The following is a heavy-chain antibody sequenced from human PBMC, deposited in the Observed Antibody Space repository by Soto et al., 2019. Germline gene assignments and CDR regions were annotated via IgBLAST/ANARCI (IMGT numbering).Heavy chain of an antibody. CDR2: ISGSGGST. D-gene: IGHD5-12*01. Sequence: PGGSLRLSCAASGFTFSSYATSWVRQAPGKGLEWVSAISGSGGSTYYADSVKGRFTISRDNSKNTLYLQMNSLRAEDTAVYYCAKFPTFSYSGYEDSHFDYWGQGTLVTVSS. V-gene: IGHV3-23*01. CDR1: GFTFSSYA. CDR3: AKFPTFSYSGYEDSHFDY. J-gene: IGHJ4*02.